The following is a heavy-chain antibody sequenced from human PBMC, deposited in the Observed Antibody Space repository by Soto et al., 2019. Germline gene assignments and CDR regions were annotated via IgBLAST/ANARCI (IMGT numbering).Heavy chain of an antibody. CDR2: INPANGNT. CDR3: ARDLVSVCPRANDAFDV. CDR1: GFTFSATL. Sequence: QVQLVQSGAEVKKPGASVNISCQSSGFTFSATLINSVRQGPGQRLGWMRWINPANGNTRYSESFKGRVTISRLSPGSTAYVALSDLTSADTAVYYCARDLVSVCPRANDAFDVWGQGTMITVSS. V-gene: IGHV1-3*01. J-gene: IGHJ3*01. D-gene: IGHD1-26*01.